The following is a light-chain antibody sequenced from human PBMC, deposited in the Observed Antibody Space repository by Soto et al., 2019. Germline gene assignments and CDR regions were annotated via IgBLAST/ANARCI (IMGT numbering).Light chain of an antibody. CDR2: DAS. J-gene: IGKJ4*01. CDR1: QSISSY. Sequence: DIQMTQSPSSLSASVGDRVTITCRASQSISSYLNWYQQKPGKAPKFLIYDASSLQSGVPSRFSGSGSGTQFTLTISSLQPDDSATYYCQQFNSYPLTFGGGTKVDIK. V-gene: IGKV1-5*01. CDR3: QQFNSYPLT.